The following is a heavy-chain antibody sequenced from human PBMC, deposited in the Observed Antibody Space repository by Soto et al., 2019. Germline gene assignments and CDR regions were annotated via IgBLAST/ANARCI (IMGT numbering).Heavy chain of an antibody. Sequence: EVQLVESGGGLVQPGGSLRLSCAASGFTFSSYWMHWVRQAPGKGLVWVSRSDGSSTSYADSVKGRFTISRDNAKNTRYLQMNSLRAEGTAVYYCAVAVAGPTAIGYWGQGTLVTVSS. D-gene: IGHD6-19*01. CDR1: GFTFSSYW. J-gene: IGHJ4*02. CDR2: SDGSST. CDR3: AVAVAGPTAIGY. V-gene: IGHV3-74*01.